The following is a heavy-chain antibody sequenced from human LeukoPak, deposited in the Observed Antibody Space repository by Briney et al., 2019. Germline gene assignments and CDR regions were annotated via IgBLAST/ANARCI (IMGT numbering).Heavy chain of an antibody. CDR2: ISISGDTT. CDR1: GFTFSSFA. V-gene: IGHV3-23*01. D-gene: IGHD4/OR15-4a*01. Sequence: GGSLRLSCGVSGFTFSSFAMSWVRQAPGKGLEWVSSISISGDTTDYADSVKGRFTISRDNSKNTVYLQMNSLRGDDTAVYYCAPMTMVIDHWGQGTVVTVSS. J-gene: IGHJ4*02. CDR3: APMTMVIDH.